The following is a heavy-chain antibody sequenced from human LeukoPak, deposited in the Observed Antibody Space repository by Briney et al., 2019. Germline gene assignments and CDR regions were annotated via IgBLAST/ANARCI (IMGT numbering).Heavy chain of an antibody. Sequence: GGSLRLSCAASGFTFSSYGMHWVRQAPGKGLEWVAVISYDGSNKYYADSVKGRSTISRDNSKNTLYLQMNSLRAEDTAVYYCAKGPGYCSGGSCFNWYFDLWGRGTLVTVSS. CDR1: GFTFSSYG. CDR2: ISYDGSNK. J-gene: IGHJ2*01. V-gene: IGHV3-30*18. D-gene: IGHD2-15*01. CDR3: AKGPGYCSGGSCFNWYFDL.